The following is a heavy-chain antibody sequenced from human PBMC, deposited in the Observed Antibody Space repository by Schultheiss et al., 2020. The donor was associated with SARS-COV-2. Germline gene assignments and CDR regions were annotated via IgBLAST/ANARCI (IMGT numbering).Heavy chain of an antibody. J-gene: IGHJ4*02. CDR3: AREQYGLFDY. D-gene: IGHD3-10*01. CDR1: GGSFSGYY. V-gene: IGHV4-34*09. CDR2: INHSGST. Sequence: SETLSLTCAVYGGSFSGYYWSWIRQPPGKGLEWIGEINHSGSTNYNPSLKSLLTISVDTSKTQFSLKLSSVTAADTAVYYCAREQYGLFDYWGQGTLVTVSS.